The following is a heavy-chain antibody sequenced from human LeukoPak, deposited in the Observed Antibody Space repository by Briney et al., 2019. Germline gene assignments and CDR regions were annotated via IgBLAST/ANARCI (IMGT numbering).Heavy chain of an antibody. CDR2: SSHTGST. J-gene: IGHJ4*02. V-gene: IGHV4-34*01. Sequence: KASETLSLTCAVYGGSVSGFYWSWIRQPPGKGLEWIGESSHTGSTNYNPSLNSRVTILVDTSKNQFSLKLSSVTAADTAVYYCARVVVGVGPDYWGQGTLVTVSS. CDR3: ARVVVGVGPDY. CDR1: GGSVSGFY. D-gene: IGHD1-26*01.